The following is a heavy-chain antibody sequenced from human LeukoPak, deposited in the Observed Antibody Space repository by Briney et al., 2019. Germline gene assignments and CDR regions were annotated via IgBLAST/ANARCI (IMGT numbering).Heavy chain of an antibody. Sequence: GGSLRLSCAASGFTFSTYAMHWVRQAPGKELEWVALISYGGSNKYYADSVKGRFTISRDNSKNTLYLQMNSLSAEDTAVYYCSRAVVVITAPENWGQGTLVTVSS. CDR3: SRAVVVITAPEN. CDR1: GFTFSTYA. CDR2: ISYGGSNK. D-gene: IGHD2-15*01. J-gene: IGHJ4*02. V-gene: IGHV3-30-3*01.